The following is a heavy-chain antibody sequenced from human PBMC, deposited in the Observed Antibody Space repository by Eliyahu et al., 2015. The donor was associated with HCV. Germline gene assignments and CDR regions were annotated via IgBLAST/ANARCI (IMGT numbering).Heavy chain of an antibody. Sequence: EVRLLESGGGLVQPGGSLXLXCEASGFTFSVYAMSWVRQVPGKGXEWVSGINTRGNSTVYADSVKGRFTISRDNSKNTVYLQMDSLRLEDTAVYYCAKNRVADYWGQGTLVTVSS. CDR3: AKNRVADY. V-gene: IGHV3-23*01. J-gene: IGHJ4*02. CDR1: GFTFSVYA. CDR2: INTRGNST. D-gene: IGHD2/OR15-2a*01.